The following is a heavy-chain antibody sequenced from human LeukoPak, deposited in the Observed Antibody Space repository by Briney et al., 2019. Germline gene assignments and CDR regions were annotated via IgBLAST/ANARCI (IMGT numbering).Heavy chain of an antibody. V-gene: IGHV4-31*03. CDR3: ARDGPPYNWNPGDYYYYMDV. D-gene: IGHD1-1*01. J-gene: IGHJ6*03. Sequence: SETLCLTCTVSGDSISSGAYYWTWVRQYPETGMEWIGYISDSGTTYNNPSLKSRVSISVDTSRNQLSLRLTSVTAADTAAYYCARDGPPYNWNPGDYYYYMDVWGKGTTVTVSS. CDR2: ISDSGTT. CDR1: GDSISSGAYY.